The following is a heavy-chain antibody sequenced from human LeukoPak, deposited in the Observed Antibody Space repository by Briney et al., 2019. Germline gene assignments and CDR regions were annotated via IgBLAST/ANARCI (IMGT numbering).Heavy chain of an antibody. CDR3: ARQDVRSSTWYGWFDP. Sequence: SETLSLTCTVSGYSISSGYYWGWIRQPPGKGLEWIGSIYHSGSTYYNPSLKSRVTISVDTSKNQFSLKLSSVTAADTAVYYCARQDVRSSTWYGWFDPWGQGTLVTVSS. CDR1: GYSISSGYY. J-gene: IGHJ5*02. V-gene: IGHV4-38-2*02. D-gene: IGHD6-13*01. CDR2: IYHSGST.